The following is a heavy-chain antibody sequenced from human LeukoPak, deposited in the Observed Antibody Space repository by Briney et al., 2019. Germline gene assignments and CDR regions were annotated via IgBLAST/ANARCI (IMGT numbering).Heavy chain of an antibody. CDR2: INPNSGGT. D-gene: IGHD3-9*01. V-gene: IGHV1-2*06. CDR1: GYTFTGYY. J-gene: IGHJ4*02. CDR3: ARVSILTGYYKGDY. Sequence: ASVKVSCKASGYTFTGYYMHWVRQAPGQGLEWMGRINPNSGGTNYAQRFQGRVTMTRDTSISTAYMELSRLRSDDTAVYYCARVSILTGYYKGDYWGQGILVTVSS.